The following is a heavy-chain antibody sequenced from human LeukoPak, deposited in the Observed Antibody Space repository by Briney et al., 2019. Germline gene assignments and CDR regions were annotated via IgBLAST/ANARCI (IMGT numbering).Heavy chain of an antibody. CDR2: IYYSGST. D-gene: IGHD3-16*02. V-gene: IGHV4-59*12. J-gene: IGHJ4*02. CDR3: ARESYDYVWGSYRLDY. CDR1: GGSISSYY. Sequence: PSETLSLTCTVSGGSISSYYWSWIRQPPGKGLEWIGYIYYSGSTNYNPSLKSRVTMSVDASKNQFSLKLSSVTAADTAVYYCARESYDYVWGSYRLDYWGQGTLVTVSS.